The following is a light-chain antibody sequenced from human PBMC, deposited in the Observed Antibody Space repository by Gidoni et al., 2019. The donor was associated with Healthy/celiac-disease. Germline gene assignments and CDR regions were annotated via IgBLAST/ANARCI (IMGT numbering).Light chain of an antibody. V-gene: IGKV3-20*01. CDR3: QQYGSSPSLT. J-gene: IGKJ4*01. CDR2: GAS. CDR1: QSVSSSY. Sequence: EIVLTQSPGTLSLSPGERATLSCRASQSVSSSYLAWYQQKHGQAPRHLIYGASSRATGIPDRFSGSGSGTDFTLTISRLEPEDFAVYYCQQYGSSPSLTFGGGTKVEIK.